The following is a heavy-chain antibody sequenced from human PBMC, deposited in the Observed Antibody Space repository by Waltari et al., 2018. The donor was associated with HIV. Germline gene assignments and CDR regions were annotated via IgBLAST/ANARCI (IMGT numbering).Heavy chain of an antibody. J-gene: IGHJ4*02. CDR2: INPNRGGK. CDR1: GYTFSDNY. CDR3: ARVPQGRLGELSTYYFDY. D-gene: IGHD3-16*01. V-gene: IGHV1-2*02. Sequence: QVQLVQSGAVVKKPGASVKVSCKTSGYTFSDNYIHWMRQAPGQGPEWMGWINPNRGGKNYGKRFQDRVTLTRDTHISTVFMDLSRLASDDTAVYYCARVPQGRLGELSTYYFDYWGQGSLVIVSS.